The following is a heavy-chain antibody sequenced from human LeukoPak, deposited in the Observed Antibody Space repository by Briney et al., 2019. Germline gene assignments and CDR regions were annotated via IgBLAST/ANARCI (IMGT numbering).Heavy chain of an antibody. Sequence: GESLKISCKASGYSFTTYRIGWVRQMPGKGLEWMGMFFPGDSDTRKSPSFQDQVTLSADKSLTTAYLQWRSLRASDTALYYCARGPRGGNWNEALDYWGQGTLVTVSS. V-gene: IGHV5-51*01. CDR1: GYSFTTYR. CDR2: FFPGDSDT. D-gene: IGHD1-1*01. J-gene: IGHJ4*02. CDR3: ARGPRGGNWNEALDY.